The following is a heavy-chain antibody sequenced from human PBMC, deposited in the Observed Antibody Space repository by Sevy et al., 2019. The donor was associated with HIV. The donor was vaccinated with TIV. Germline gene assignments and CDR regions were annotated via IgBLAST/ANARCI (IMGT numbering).Heavy chain of an antibody. CDR3: TRSRGDGYNEFDY. CDR2: IYPGDSDI. CDR1: GYTFTSYW. V-gene: IGHV5-51*01. Sequence: GESLKISCKGSGYTFTSYWIGWVRQMPGKGLEWMGIIYPGDSDIRYSPSFQGQVTISADKSINTAFLQWSSLKASDTAIYYCTRSRGDGYNEFDYWGQRTLVTVSS. J-gene: IGHJ4*02. D-gene: IGHD3-10*01.